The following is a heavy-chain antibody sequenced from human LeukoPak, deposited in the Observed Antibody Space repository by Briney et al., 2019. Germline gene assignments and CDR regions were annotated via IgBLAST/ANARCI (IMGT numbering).Heavy chain of an antibody. J-gene: IGHJ5*02. CDR1: GGSISSGGYS. Sequence: SETLSLTCAVSGGSISSGGYSWSWIRQPPGKGLEWIGYIYHSGSTYYNPSLKSRVTISVDRSKNQFSLKLSSVTAADTAVYYCARGIGYANWFDPWGQGTLVTVSS. CDR3: ARGIGYANWFDP. CDR2: IYHSGST. D-gene: IGHD5-12*01. V-gene: IGHV4-30-2*01.